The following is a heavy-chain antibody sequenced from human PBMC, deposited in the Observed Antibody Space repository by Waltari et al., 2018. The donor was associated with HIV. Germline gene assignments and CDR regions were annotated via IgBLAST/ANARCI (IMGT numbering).Heavy chain of an antibody. D-gene: IGHD4-17*01. CDR1: GFTFRSFW. J-gene: IGHJ4*02. Sequence: EVQLVESGGGLVQPGGSLRLSGAASGFTFRSFWLVWGRQAPGKGLEWVANIKQDGSEKYYVDSVKGRFTISRDNAKNSLYLQMNSLRAEDTAVYYCARSPYDIYGDYDLCDYWGQGTLVTVSS. V-gene: IGHV3-7*01. CDR3: ARSPYDIYGDYDLCDY. CDR2: IKQDGSEK.